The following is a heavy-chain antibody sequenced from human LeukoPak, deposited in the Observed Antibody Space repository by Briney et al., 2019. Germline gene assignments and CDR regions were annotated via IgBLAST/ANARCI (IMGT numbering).Heavy chain of an antibody. V-gene: IGHV3-66*02. Sequence: GGSLRLSXAASGFTVSSNYMSWVRQTPGKGLEWLSVIYSGGSTYYADSVKGRFTISRGNSKNTLYLQMNSLRAEDTAVYYCARPRDGYDDAFDIWGQGTMVTVSS. J-gene: IGHJ3*02. D-gene: IGHD5-24*01. CDR3: ARPRDGYDDAFDI. CDR2: IYSGGST. CDR1: GFTVSSNY.